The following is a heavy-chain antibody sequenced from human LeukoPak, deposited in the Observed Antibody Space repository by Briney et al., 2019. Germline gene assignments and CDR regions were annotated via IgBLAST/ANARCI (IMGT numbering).Heavy chain of an antibody. D-gene: IGHD3-16*01. CDR3: ARKLGGQYYFDY. CDR2: IIPILGIA. V-gene: IGHV1-69*04. J-gene: IGHJ4*02. Sequence: GASVKVSCKASGGTFSSYAISWVRQAPGQGLEWMGRIIPILGIANYAQKFQGRVTITADKSTSTAYMELSSLRSEDTAVYYCARKLGGQYYFDYWGQGTLVTVSS. CDR1: GGTFSSYA.